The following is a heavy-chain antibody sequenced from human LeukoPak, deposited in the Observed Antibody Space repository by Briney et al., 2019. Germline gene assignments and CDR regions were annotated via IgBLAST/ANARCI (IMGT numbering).Heavy chain of an antibody. V-gene: IGHV3-30*04. J-gene: IGHJ4*02. Sequence: GGSLRLSCAASGFTFSSYAMHWVRQAPGKGLEWVAVISYDGSNKYYADSVKGRFTISRDNSKNTLYLQMNSLRAEDTAVYYCARDKRVEYFDYWGQGTLVTVSS. CDR2: ISYDGSNK. D-gene: IGHD1-1*01. CDR1: GFTFSSYA. CDR3: ARDKRVEYFDY.